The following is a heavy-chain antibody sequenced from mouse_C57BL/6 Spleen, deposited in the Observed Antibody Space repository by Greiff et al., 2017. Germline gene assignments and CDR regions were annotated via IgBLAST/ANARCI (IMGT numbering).Heavy chain of an antibody. V-gene: IGHV1-72*01. CDR1: GYTFPSYW. Sequence: QVQLQQPGAELVKPGASVKLSCKASGYTFPSYWMHWVKQRPGRGLEWIGRIDPHSGGTKYNEKFKSKATLTVDKPSSPAYMQLSSLTSEDSAVYYCARRAIYYDYDEGGMDYWGQGTSVTVSS. J-gene: IGHJ4*01. D-gene: IGHD2-4*01. CDR3: ARRAIYYDYDEGGMDY. CDR2: IDPHSGGT.